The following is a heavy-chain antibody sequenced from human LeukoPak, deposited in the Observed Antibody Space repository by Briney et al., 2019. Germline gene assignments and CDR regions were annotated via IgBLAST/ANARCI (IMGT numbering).Heavy chain of an antibody. J-gene: IGHJ4*02. Sequence: PGGSLKLSCAASGFTVSSKYMSWVRQAPGKGLEWVSTIYRDDNTHYGDFVRGRFTISRDNSENTLYLQMNSLRVEDTAVYYCARDSGDYVGTGGDWGQRTLDMVSS. CDR1: GFTVSSKY. CDR3: ARDSGDYVGTGGD. V-gene: IGHV3-66*01. D-gene: IGHD4-17*01. CDR2: IYRDDNT.